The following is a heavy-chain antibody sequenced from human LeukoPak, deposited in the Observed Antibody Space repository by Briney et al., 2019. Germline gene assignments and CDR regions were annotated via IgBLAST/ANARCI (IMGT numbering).Heavy chain of an antibody. D-gene: IGHD6-13*01. V-gene: IGHV1-8*01. CDR3: ARDGRGAAAADDPLDL. Sequence: ASVKVSCKASGYTFTNHDFNWMRQASGQGLEWMGWMNPNSGATGYAQKFQGRVTMTRDTSISTAYMELSSLTSEDTAAYYCARDGRGAAAADDPLDLWGQGTTVTVSS. CDR2: MNPNSGAT. CDR1: GYTFTNHD. J-gene: IGHJ3*01.